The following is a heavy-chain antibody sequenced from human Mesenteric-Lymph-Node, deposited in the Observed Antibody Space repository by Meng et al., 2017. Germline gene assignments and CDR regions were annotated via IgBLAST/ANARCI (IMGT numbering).Heavy chain of an antibody. Sequence: QPQLQEAGPGWVKPAEALSPTGSVAGGSISTSGSYWGWIRQPPGKGLEWIGSIGHSGITYYTPSLKSRVTVSIDTFKSQFSLKLTSVTAADTAVYYCVRSSGWVRTGFDPWGQGTLVTVSS. J-gene: IGHJ5*02. CDR2: IGHSGIT. D-gene: IGHD6-19*01. V-gene: IGHV4-39*01. CDR1: GGSISTSGSY. CDR3: VRSSGWVRTGFDP.